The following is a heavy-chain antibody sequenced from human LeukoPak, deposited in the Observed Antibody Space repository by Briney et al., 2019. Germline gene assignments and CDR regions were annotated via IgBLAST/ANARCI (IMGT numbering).Heavy chain of an antibody. D-gene: IGHD2-21*02. V-gene: IGHV3-48*03. CDR1: GFTFNSHE. CDR2: ITSSGGIT. CDR3: AGERNCGGDCYQGSWFDP. Sequence: HPGGSLRLSCAASGFTFNSHEMHWVRQAPGKGLEWVSYITSSGGITYYADSVKGRFTVSRDNAKNSLSLQMNSLRAEDTAIYYCAGERNCGGDCYQGSWFDPWGQGTLVTVSS. J-gene: IGHJ5*02.